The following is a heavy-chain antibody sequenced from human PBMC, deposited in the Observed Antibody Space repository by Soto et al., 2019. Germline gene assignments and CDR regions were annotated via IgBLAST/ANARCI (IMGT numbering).Heavy chain of an antibody. D-gene: IGHD6-13*01. CDR1: GGSISSYY. V-gene: IGHV4-4*07. J-gene: IGHJ5*02. Sequence: SETLSLTCTVSGGSISSYYWSWIRQPAGKGLEWIGRIYTSGSTNYNPSLKSRVTMSVDTSQNQFSLKLSYLTAADPAVSYCARELRGYFSWFDPWGRGTLVTVPS. CDR3: ARELRGYFSWFDP. CDR2: IYTSGST.